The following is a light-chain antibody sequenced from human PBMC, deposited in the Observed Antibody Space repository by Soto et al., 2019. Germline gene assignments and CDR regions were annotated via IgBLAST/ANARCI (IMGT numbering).Light chain of an antibody. J-gene: IGLJ3*02. V-gene: IGLV2-11*01. CDR1: SSDVGGYNY. CDR3: CSYAGSYTFV. CDR2: DVS. Sequence: QSALTQPRSVSGSPGQSVTISCTGPSSDVGGYNYVSWYQQHPGKAPKLMIYDVSKQPSGVPDRFSGSKSGNTASLTISGLQAEDEADYYCCSYAGSYTFVFGGGTKLTVL.